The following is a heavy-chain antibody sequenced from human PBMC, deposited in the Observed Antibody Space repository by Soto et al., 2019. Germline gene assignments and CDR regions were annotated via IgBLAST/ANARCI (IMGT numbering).Heavy chain of an antibody. Sequence: QVQLVQSGAEVKKPGASVKVSCKASGYTFTSYAMHWVRQAPGQRLEWMGWINAGSGNTKYSQKFQGRVAITRDTSASTAYMELSSLRSEDTAIYYCERDLTMVRGVIYYMDVWGKGTTVTVSS. D-gene: IGHD3-10*01. CDR1: GYTFTSYA. V-gene: IGHV1-3*01. CDR2: INAGSGNT. CDR3: ERDLTMVRGVIYYMDV. J-gene: IGHJ6*03.